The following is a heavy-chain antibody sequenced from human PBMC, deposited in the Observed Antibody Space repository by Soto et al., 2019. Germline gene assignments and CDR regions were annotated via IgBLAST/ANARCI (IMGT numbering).Heavy chain of an antibody. CDR1: GFSFSVYG. D-gene: IGHD5-18*01. CDR2: IWYDASKQ. J-gene: IGHJ6*02. CDR3: ARDNSYGIYYYYGMDV. Sequence: PGGSLRLSCETSGFSFSVYGMHWVRQAPGKGLEWVAVIWYDASKQFYAASVEGRFTISRDNSKNTLYLQMNSLRAEDTAVYYCARDNSYGIYYYYGMDVWGQGTTVTVSS. V-gene: IGHV3-33*01.